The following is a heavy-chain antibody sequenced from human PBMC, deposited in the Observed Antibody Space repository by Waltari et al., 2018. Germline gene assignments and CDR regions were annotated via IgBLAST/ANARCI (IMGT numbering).Heavy chain of an antibody. D-gene: IGHD6-6*01. CDR2: MNSDGSST. Sequence: EVQLVESGGGLVKPGGSLRLSCAASGFTFSSYSMNWVRQAPGKGLGWGSRMNSDGSSTSDADSVKGRFTSSRDNAKNTLYLQMNSLRAEDTAVYYCARDLEVDPARGDYWGQGTLVTVSS. CDR3: ARDLEVDPARGDY. CDR1: GFTFSSYS. V-gene: IGHV3-74*01. J-gene: IGHJ4*02.